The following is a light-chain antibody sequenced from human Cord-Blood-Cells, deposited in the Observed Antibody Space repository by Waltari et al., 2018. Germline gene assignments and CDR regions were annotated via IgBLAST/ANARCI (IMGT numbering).Light chain of an antibody. CDR3: QQYYSTPLT. J-gene: IGKJ4*01. V-gene: IGKV4-1*01. CDR1: QSVLYSSNNKNY. CDR2: WAS. Sequence: DIVMTQSLDPLAVSLGESATINCKFSQSVLYSSNNKNYLAWYQQKPGHPPKLLIYWASTRESGVPDRFSGSGSGTDFTLTISSLQAEDVAVYYCQQYYSTPLTFGGGTKVEIK.